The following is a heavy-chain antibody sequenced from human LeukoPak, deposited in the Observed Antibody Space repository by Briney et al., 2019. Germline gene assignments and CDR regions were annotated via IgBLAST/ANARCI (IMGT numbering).Heavy chain of an antibody. CDR2: ISGSGGST. Sequence: PGGSLRLSCAASGFTFSSYGMSWVRQAPGKGLEWVSAISGSGGSTYYADSVKGRFTISRDNSKNTLYLQMNSLRAEDTAVYYCAKDSSPFYYYDSSGYSYYFDYWGQGTLVTVSS. J-gene: IGHJ4*02. V-gene: IGHV3-23*01. D-gene: IGHD3-22*01. CDR1: GFTFSSYG. CDR3: AKDSSPFYYYDSSGYSYYFDY.